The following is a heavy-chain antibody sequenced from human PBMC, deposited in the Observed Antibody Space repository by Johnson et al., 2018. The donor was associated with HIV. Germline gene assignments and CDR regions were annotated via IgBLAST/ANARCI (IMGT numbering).Heavy chain of an antibody. Sequence: VQLVESGGGVARPGGSLRLSCAASGFTFDDYGMSWVRQAPGKGLEWVSSISGSGANTYYADSVKGRFTISRDNSKNTLYLQMSSLTAEDTAVYYCTKNREPANYDALDVWGQVTMVTVSS. D-gene: IGHD1-26*01. J-gene: IGHJ3*01. CDR3: TKNREPANYDALDV. V-gene: IGHV3-23*04. CDR2: ISGSGANT. CDR1: GFTFDDYG.